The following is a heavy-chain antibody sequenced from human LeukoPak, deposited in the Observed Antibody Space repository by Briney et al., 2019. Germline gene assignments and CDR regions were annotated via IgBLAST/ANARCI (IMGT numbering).Heavy chain of an antibody. Sequence: GASVKVSCKASGYTFTGYYMHWVRQAPGQGLEWMGWINPNSGGTNYAQKFQGWVTMTRDTSISTAYMELSRLRSDDTAVYYCATLTMVRGVHGWFDPWGQGTLVTVSS. V-gene: IGHV1-2*04. D-gene: IGHD3-10*01. CDR1: GYTFTGYY. CDR2: INPNSGGT. CDR3: ATLTMVRGVHGWFDP. J-gene: IGHJ5*02.